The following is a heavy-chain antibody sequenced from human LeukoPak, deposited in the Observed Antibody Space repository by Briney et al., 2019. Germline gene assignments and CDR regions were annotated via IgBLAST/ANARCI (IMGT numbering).Heavy chain of an antibody. CDR2: ISWNSGSI. CDR1: GFTFDDYA. Sequence: GGSLRLSCAASGFTFDDYAMHWVRQAPGKGLEWVSGISWNSGSIGYADSVKGRFTISRDNAKNSLYLQMNSLRAEDTALYYCAKDMGAYSSGPLDYWGQGTLVTASS. CDR3: AKDMGAYSSGPLDY. V-gene: IGHV3-9*01. D-gene: IGHD6-19*01. J-gene: IGHJ4*02.